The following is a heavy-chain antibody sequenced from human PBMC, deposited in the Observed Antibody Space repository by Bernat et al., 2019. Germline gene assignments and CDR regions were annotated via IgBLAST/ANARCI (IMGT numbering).Heavy chain of an antibody. V-gene: IGHV3-33*01. J-gene: IGHJ3*02. D-gene: IGHD3-22*01. Sequence: QVQLVESGGGVVQPGRSLRLSCAASGFTFSSYGMHWVRQAPGKGLGWVAVIWYDGSNKYYADSVKGRFTISRDNSKNTLYLQMNSLRAEDTAVYYCAREGYYYDSSGYSAAFDIWGQGTMVTVSS. CDR1: GFTFSSYG. CDR3: AREGYYYDSSGYSAAFDI. CDR2: IWYDGSNK.